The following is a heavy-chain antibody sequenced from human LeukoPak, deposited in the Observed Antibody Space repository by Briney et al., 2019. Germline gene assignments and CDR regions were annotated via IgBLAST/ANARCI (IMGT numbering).Heavy chain of an antibody. CDR1: GGSISSYY. V-gene: IGHV4-59*12. CDR3: ARGRWISGNYYNFDS. CDR2: IYYSGST. Sequence: PSETLSLTCTVSGGSISSYYWSWIRQPPGKGLEWIGYIYYSGSTNYNPSLKSRVTISADTSNNQFSLKLNSVTAADTAVYHCARGRWISGNYYNFDSWGQGTLVTVSS. J-gene: IGHJ4*02. D-gene: IGHD1-26*01.